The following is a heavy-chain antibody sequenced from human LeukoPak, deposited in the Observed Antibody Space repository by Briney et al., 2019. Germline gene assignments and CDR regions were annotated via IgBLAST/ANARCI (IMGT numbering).Heavy chain of an antibody. CDR1: GYTFSTYG. Sequence: ASVTVSCKASGYTFSTYGITWVRQAPGQGLEWVGWITAYSSNSKYAQELQDRVTMTTDTSTSTAYMELRSLTSDDTAVYYCARDQGYCSSTSCYGVYWGQGTLVTVSS. J-gene: IGHJ4*02. CDR3: ARDQGYCSSTSCYGVY. CDR2: ITAYSSNS. D-gene: IGHD2-2*01. V-gene: IGHV1-18*04.